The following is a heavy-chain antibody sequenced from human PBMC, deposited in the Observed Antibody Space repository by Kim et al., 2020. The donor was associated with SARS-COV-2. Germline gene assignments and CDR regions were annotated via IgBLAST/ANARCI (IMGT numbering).Heavy chain of an antibody. V-gene: IGHV3-21*01. Sequence: GGSLRLSCAASGFTFSSYGMNWVRQVPGKGLEWVASISTGSKFASYAESLKGRFTISRDNAKNSLYLQMNSLRAEDTAVYYCVRGGLMYYFVSSGLWGQGTLVTVSS. D-gene: IGHD3-22*01. CDR3: VRGGLMYYFVSSGL. CDR1: GFTFSSYG. J-gene: IGHJ4*02. CDR2: ISTGSKFA.